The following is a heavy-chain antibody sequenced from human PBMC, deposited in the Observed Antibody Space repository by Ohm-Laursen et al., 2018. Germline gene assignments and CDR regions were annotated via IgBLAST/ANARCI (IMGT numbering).Heavy chain of an antibody. V-gene: IGHV3-7*04. CDR1: GFTFSTHY. CDR3: AGGTGWTESD. D-gene: IGHD1-14*01. CDR2: IDPDGSGK. Sequence: SLRLSCAASGFTFSTHYMTWVRQAPGKGLEWVAKIDPDGSGKYYVDSVKGRFTISRDNAKNSLYLQMNSLRAEDTAVYYCAGGTGWTESDWGQGTLVTVSS. J-gene: IGHJ4*02.